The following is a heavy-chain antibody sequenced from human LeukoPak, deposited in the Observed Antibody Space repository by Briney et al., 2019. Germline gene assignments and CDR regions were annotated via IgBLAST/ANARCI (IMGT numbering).Heavy chain of an antibody. D-gene: IGHD6-6*01. Sequence: GSLRLSCAASGFTFSSYDMHWVRQTIGKGLEWVSSIGIAGDTYYPGSVKGRFTISRENAKNSLYLQMNSLGAGDTAVYYCARAPPYSSASWGYYGMDVWGQGTTVTVSS. CDR3: ARAPPYSSASWGYYGMDV. V-gene: IGHV3-13*01. CDR1: GFTFSSYD. CDR2: IGIAGDT. J-gene: IGHJ6*02.